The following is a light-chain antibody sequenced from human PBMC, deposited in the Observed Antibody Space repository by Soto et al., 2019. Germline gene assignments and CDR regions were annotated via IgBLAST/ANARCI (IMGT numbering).Light chain of an antibody. V-gene: IGKV3-20*01. CDR2: AAS. CDR3: QQYGNSPVT. J-gene: IGKJ2*01. Sequence: EIVLTQSPGTLSLSPGERATLSCRASQSVTSSYLAWYQEKPGQAPRLLIYAASRRATGIPDRFSGSGSGTDFTLTISRLEPEDFAVYYCQQYGNSPVTFGQGTKLEIK. CDR1: QSVTSSY.